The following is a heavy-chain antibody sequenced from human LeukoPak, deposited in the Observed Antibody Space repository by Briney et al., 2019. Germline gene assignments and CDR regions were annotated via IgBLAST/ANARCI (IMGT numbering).Heavy chain of an antibody. V-gene: IGHV3-23*01. D-gene: IGHD6-19*01. CDR2: ISGSGGST. Sequence: GGSLRLSCAASGFTFSSYAMSWVRQAPGKGLEWVSAISGSGGSTYYADSVKGRFTISRDNSKNTLYLQMNSLRAEDTAVYYCAKVDRTAVAGPITFDYWGQGTLVTISS. J-gene: IGHJ4*02. CDR3: AKVDRTAVAGPITFDY. CDR1: GFTFSSYA.